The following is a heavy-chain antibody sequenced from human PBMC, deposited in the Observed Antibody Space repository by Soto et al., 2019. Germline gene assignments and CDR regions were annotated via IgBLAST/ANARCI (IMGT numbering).Heavy chain of an antibody. J-gene: IGHJ3*02. V-gene: IGHV4-34*01. D-gene: IGHD2-2*01. Sequence: SETLSLTCAVYGGSFSGHYWIWIRQPPGKGLEWIGEINHSGSTNYNPSLKSRVTISVDTSKNQFSLKLSSVTAADTAVYYCARKSHIVVVPAAIIAFDIWGQGTMVTVSS. CDR3: ARKSHIVVVPAAIIAFDI. CDR1: GGSFSGHY. CDR2: INHSGST.